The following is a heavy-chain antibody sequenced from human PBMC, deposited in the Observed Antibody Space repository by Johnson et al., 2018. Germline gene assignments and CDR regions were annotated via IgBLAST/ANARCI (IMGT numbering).Heavy chain of an antibody. CDR2: ISNDGSST. J-gene: IGHJ3*02. Sequence: VQLQESGGGLVQPGGSLRLSCAASGFIFSSYWMHWVRQAPGRGLVWASRISNDGSSTSYADSVKGRFTISRDNAKNTLYLQMNSLRAGDTAVYYCAGERGSGSYWRDDAFDIWGQGTMVTVSS. CDR3: AGERGSGSYWRDDAFDI. V-gene: IGHV3-74*01. CDR1: GFIFSSYW. D-gene: IGHD1-26*01.